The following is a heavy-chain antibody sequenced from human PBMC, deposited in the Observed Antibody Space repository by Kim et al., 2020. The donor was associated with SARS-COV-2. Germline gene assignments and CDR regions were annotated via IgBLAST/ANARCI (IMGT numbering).Heavy chain of an antibody. J-gene: IGHJ2*01. CDR3: AIAPGRGPAFDP. V-gene: IGHV4-39*01. D-gene: IGHD3-10*01. CDR1: GGSISSSSYY. CDR2: IDYSGST. Sequence: SESLSLTCTVSGGSISSSSYYWGWLRQPPGKGLEWVGSIDYSGSTYYNPALKRRATISLNTSNNLFPLKLSSVTAADTAVYYAAIAPGRGPAFDPCGHGT.